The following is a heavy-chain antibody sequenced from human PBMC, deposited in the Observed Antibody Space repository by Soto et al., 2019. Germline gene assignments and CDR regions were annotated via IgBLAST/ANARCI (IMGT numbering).Heavy chain of an antibody. CDR1: GFTFSSYG. V-gene: IGHV3-30*18. J-gene: IGHJ4*02. Sequence: GGSLRLSCAASGFTFSSYGMHWVRQAPGKGLEWVALISFDGGNKFYADSVKGRFTVSRDNSKNTLYLQMNSLTAEDTAVYYCAKEEMTTVTSYIDYWGQGTLVTVSS. CDR3: AKEEMTTVTSYIDY. D-gene: IGHD4-17*01. CDR2: ISFDGGNK.